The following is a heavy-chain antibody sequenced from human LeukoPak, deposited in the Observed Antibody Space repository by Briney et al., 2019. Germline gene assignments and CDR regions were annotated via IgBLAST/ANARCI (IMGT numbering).Heavy chain of an antibody. J-gene: IGHJ4*02. CDR3: ATPDLRNCSGGSCYYFDY. Sequence: PSETLSLTCSVSGGSISSNSYYWGWIRQPPGKGLEWIGSIFHSGSTYHNPSLKSRVTISVDTSKNQFSLKLRSVTAADTAVYYCATPDLRNCSGGSCYYFDYWGQGTLVTVSS. V-gene: IGHV4-39*01. CDR1: GGSISSNSYY. D-gene: IGHD2-15*01. CDR2: IFHSGST.